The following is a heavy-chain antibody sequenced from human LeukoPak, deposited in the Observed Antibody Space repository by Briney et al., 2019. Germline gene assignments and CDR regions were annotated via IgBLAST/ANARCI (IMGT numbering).Heavy chain of an antibody. CDR1: GGSISSYY. CDR3: ARGYSAPYGRFDP. Sequence: SETLSLTCTVSGGSISSYYWSWIRQPPGKGREWIGYIYYSGSTNYNPSLNSRVTISVDTSKNQFYLKLTSVTAADTAVYFCARGYSAPYGRFDPWGQGTLVTVSS. V-gene: IGHV4-59*01. J-gene: IGHJ5*02. D-gene: IGHD1-26*01. CDR2: IYYSGST.